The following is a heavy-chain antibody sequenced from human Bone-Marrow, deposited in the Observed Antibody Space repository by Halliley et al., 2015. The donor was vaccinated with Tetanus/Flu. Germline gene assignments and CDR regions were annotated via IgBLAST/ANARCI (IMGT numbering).Heavy chain of an antibody. CDR2: IDGDGIEN. Sequence: PGKGLEWVANIDGDGIENNYVDSVKGRFTISRDIAKNRVYLQMNNLRPEDTAVYYCTSSPTLGYWGQGTLVTVSS. J-gene: IGHJ4*02. D-gene: IGHD3-16*01. CDR3: TSSPTLGY. V-gene: IGHV3-7*02.